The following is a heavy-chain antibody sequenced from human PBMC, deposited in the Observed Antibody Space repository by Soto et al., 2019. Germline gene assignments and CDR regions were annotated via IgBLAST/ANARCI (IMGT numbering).Heavy chain of an antibody. CDR1: GFSLSTSDMG. Sequence: QITLKESGPTLVKPTQTLTLTCSFSGFSLSTSDMGVGWIRQPPGKALEWLALIYWDDNRRYSPSLKSRITITKDTSKNQAVLTITNMDPVDTATYDCVHSVAHRGQGSGYYGAGGWGPGTLVTVSS. CDR2: IYWDDNR. V-gene: IGHV2-5*02. J-gene: IGHJ4*02. CDR3: VHSVAHRGQGSGYYGAGG. D-gene: IGHD5-12*01.